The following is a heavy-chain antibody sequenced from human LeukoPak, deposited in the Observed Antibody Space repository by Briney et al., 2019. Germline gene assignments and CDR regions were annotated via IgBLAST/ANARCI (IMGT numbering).Heavy chain of an antibody. CDR1: GFTFSSYG. Sequence: GGTLRLSCAASGFTFSSYGMSWVRQAPGKGLEWVSAISGSGGSTYYTDSVKGRFTISRDNPKNTLYLQMNSLRAEDTAVYYCAKAEEEEPHHKPSRKGGTPPRDYYYYYMDVWGKGTTVTVSS. V-gene: IGHV3-23*01. CDR2: ISGSGGST. D-gene: IGHD1-1*01. CDR3: AKAEEEEPHHKPSRKGGTPPRDYYYYYMDV. J-gene: IGHJ6*03.